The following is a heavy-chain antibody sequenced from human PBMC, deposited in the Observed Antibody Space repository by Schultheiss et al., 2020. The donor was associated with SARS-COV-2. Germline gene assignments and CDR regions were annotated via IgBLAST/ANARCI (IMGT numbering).Heavy chain of an antibody. CDR3: ARVGYYDFWSGYSPYYYYGMDV. CDR2: INPNSGGT. V-gene: IGHV1-2*02. J-gene: IGHJ6*02. Sequence: ASVKVSCKASGYTFTGYYMHWVRQAPGQGLEWMGWINPNSGGTNYAQKFQGRVTITADESTSTAYMELSSLRSEDTAVYYCARVGYYDFWSGYSPYYYYGMDVWGQGTTVTVSS. CDR1: GYTFTGYY. D-gene: IGHD3-3*01.